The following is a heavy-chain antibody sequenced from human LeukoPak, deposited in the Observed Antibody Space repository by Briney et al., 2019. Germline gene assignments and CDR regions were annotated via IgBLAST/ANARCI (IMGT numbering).Heavy chain of an antibody. CDR1: GDSISSNRYY. CDR2: IYSGGST. Sequence: SETLSLTCTVSGDSISSNRYYWDWIRQPPGKGLEWIGTIYSGGSTYYNSSLKSRVTISVDTSKNQFSLNLSSVTAADTAVYYCARGVDTMIVVKTGEYFDYWGQGTLVTVSS. CDR3: ARGVDTMIVVKTGEYFDY. D-gene: IGHD3-22*01. J-gene: IGHJ4*02. V-gene: IGHV4-39*07.